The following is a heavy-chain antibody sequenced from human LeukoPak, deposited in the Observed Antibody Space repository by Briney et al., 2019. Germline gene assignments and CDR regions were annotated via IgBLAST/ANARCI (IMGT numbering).Heavy chain of an antibody. CDR2: IIPIFGTA. J-gene: IGHJ6*03. Sequence: SSVKVSCKASGGTFSSYAISWVRQAPGQGLEWMGGIIPIFGTANYAQKFQGRVTVTADESTSTAYMELSSLRSEDTAVYHCARGAYCSSTSCYDYYMDVWGKGTTVTVSS. D-gene: IGHD2-2*01. V-gene: IGHV1-69*01. CDR3: ARGAYCSSTSCYDYYMDV. CDR1: GGTFSSYA.